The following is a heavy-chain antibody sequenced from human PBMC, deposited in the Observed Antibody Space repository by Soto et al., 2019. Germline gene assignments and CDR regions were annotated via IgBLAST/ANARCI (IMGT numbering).Heavy chain of an antibody. V-gene: IGHV3-74*01. CDR2: INMDGSST. CDR1: GFTFSSYW. CDR3: ARGPRGLYHHDY. J-gene: IGHJ4*02. Sequence: PGGSLRLSCAAPGFTFSSYWMSWVRQAPGKGLAWVSRINMDGSSTNYADSVKGRVTISRDNAKNTLYLQMNSLRVDDTAVYYWARGPRGLYHHDYWGQGALVTVSS. D-gene: IGHD2-2*01.